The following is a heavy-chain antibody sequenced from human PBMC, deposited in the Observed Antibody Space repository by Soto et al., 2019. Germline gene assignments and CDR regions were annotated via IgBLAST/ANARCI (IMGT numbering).Heavy chain of an antibody. J-gene: IGHJ6*02. CDR1: GCPFSSYA. CDR2: ISGSGGST. CDR3: AKHVVVPAAMIGWYYYYGMDV. Sequence: PGGSLRLSCAASGCPFSSYAMSWVRQAPGKGLEWVSAISGSGGSTYYADSVKGRFTISRDNSKNTLYLQMNSLRAEDTAVYYCAKHVVVPAAMIGWYYYYGMDVWGQGTTVTVSS. V-gene: IGHV3-23*01. D-gene: IGHD2-2*01.